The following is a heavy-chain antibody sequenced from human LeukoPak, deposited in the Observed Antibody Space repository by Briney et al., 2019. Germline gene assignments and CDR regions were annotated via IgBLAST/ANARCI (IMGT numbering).Heavy chain of an antibody. Sequence: GSSVKVSCKASRRTFTSYAISWGPEAPGQGREWMGGFIPIFGAANYEQKFQGRVMITTDESTSTAYMELSNLRSEDTAVYYCARGYCGGDCYWRLGPYYMDVWAKGTTVTVSS. V-gene: IGHV1-69*05. J-gene: IGHJ6*03. D-gene: IGHD2-21*02. CDR1: RRTFTSYA. CDR2: FIPIFGAA. CDR3: ARGYCGGDCYWRLGPYYMDV.